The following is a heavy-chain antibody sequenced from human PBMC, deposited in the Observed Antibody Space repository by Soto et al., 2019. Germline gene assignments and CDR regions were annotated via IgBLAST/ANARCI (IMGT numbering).Heavy chain of an antibody. CDR2: IYYSGST. Sequence: PSETLSLTCTVSGGSISSYYWSWIRQPPGKGLEWIGYIYYSGSTNYNPSLKSRVTISVDTSKNQFSLKLSSVTAADTAVYYCARRYGSSFHYGGQGTLVTVSS. D-gene: IGHD6-13*01. CDR3: ARRYGSSFHY. V-gene: IGHV4-59*08. J-gene: IGHJ4*02. CDR1: GGSISSYY.